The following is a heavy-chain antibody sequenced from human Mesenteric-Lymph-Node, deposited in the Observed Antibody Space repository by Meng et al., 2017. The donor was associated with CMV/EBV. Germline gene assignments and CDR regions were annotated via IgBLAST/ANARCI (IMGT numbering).Heavy chain of an antibody. CDR3: ARGGTWCSSTSCYPTHFQH. Sequence: FTNYDINWVRQATGQGLEWMGGIIPIFGTANYAQKFQGRVAITTDESTSTAYMELSSLRSEDTAVYYCARGGTWCSSTSCYPTHFQHWGQGTLVTVSS. CDR2: IIPIFGTA. V-gene: IGHV1-69*05. J-gene: IGHJ1*01. CDR1: FTNYD. D-gene: IGHD2-2*01.